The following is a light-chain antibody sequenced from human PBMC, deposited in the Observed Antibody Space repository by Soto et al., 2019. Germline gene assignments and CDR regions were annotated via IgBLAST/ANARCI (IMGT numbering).Light chain of an antibody. V-gene: IGLV2-8*01. Sequence: QSALTQPPSASGSPGQSVTISCTGTSRDIGGYNYVSWYQQHPGKAPKHIIYEVTKRPSGVPDRFSGSKSDNTASLTVSGLQADDEADYYCGSYGGINFMVFGGGTKVTVL. CDR3: GSYGGINFMV. CDR2: EVT. J-gene: IGLJ3*02. CDR1: SRDIGGYNY.